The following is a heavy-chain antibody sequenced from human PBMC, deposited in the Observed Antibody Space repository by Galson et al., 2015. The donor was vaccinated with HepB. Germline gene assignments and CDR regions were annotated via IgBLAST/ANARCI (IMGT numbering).Heavy chain of an antibody. CDR2: ISGSGGST. CDR1: GFTFSSYA. D-gene: IGHD6-6*01. Sequence: SLRLSCAASGFTFSSYAMSWVRQAPGKGLEWVSAISGSGGSTYYADSVKGRFTISRDNSKNTLYLQMNSLRAEDTAVYYCAKDQEYSSSPELNWFDPWGQGTLVTVSS. V-gene: IGHV3-23*01. CDR3: AKDQEYSSSPELNWFDP. J-gene: IGHJ5*02.